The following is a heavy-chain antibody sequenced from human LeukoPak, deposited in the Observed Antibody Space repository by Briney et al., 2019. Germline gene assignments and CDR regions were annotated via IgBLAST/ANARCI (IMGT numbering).Heavy chain of an antibody. Sequence: SETLSLTCTVSGGSISSYYWSWIRQPPGKGLEWLGYIYYSGSTNYNPSLKSRVTISVDTSKNQFSLKLSSVTAADTAVYYCARHEDCGGDCHHFDYWGQGTLVTVSS. CDR1: GGSISSYY. D-gene: IGHD2-21*01. CDR3: ARHEDCGGDCHHFDY. V-gene: IGHV4-59*08. CDR2: IYYSGST. J-gene: IGHJ4*02.